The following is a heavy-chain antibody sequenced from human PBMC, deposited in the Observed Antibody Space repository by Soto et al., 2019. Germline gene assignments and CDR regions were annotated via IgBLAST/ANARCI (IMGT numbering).Heavy chain of an antibody. CDR3: ARDVSTRANGRFDY. Sequence: QVQLVESGGGVVQPGRSLRLSCAASGFTFSSYGMHWVRQAPGKGLEWVAVIWYDGRNEYYVDSVKGRFTISRDNSKNTLYLQMNSLRAEDTAVYYCARDVSTRANGRFDYWGQGTLVTVSS. CDR2: IWYDGRNE. D-gene: IGHD1-1*01. V-gene: IGHV3-33*01. CDR1: GFTFSSYG. J-gene: IGHJ4*02.